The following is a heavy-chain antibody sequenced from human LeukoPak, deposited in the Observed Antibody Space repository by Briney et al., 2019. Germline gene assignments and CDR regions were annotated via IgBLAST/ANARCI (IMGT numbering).Heavy chain of an antibody. D-gene: IGHD3-22*01. V-gene: IGHV1-69*04. J-gene: IGHJ2*01. CDR1: GGTFSSYA. Sequence: SVKVSCKASGGTFSSYAISWVRQAAGQGLEWMGRIIPILGIANYAQKFQGRVTITADKSTSTAYMGLSSLRSEDTAVYYCARAGDTYYFDSRGQTRDGYWYFDLWGRGTLVTVSS. CDR3: ARAGDTYYFDSRGQTRDGYWYFDL. CDR2: IIPILGIA.